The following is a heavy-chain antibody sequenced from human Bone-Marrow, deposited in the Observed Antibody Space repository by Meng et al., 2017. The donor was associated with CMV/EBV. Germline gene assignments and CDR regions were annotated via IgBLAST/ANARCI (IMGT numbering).Heavy chain of an antibody. Sequence: GESLKISCAASGFTFSSYWMTWVRQAPGQGLEWVANIKQDGSEKYYVDSVKGRFTISRDNAKNSLYLEMNSLRAEDTAVYYCARDRRGPGYEHCDYWGQGTLVTVSS. CDR1: GFTFSSYW. J-gene: IGHJ4*02. D-gene: IGHD1-1*01. V-gene: IGHV3-7*01. CDR3: ARDRRGPGYEHCDY. CDR2: IKQDGSEK.